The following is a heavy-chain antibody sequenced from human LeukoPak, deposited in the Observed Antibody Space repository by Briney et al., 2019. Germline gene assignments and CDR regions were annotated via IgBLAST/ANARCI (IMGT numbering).Heavy chain of an antibody. CDR1: GYTFTSYG. CDR2: ISAYNGNT. J-gene: IGHJ6*03. Sequence: GASVKVSCKASGYTFTSYGISWVRQAPGQGLEWMGWISAYNGNTNYAQKLQGRVTMTTDTSTSTAYMELRSLRSDDPAVYYWAREGLLGDFCSGSPDYYMGVWGKGTTVTVSS. CDR3: AREGLLGDFCSGSPDYYMGV. V-gene: IGHV1-18*01. D-gene: IGHD3-3*01.